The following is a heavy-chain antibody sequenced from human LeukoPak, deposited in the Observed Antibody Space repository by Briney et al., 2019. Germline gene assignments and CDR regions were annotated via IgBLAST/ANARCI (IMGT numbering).Heavy chain of an antibody. V-gene: IGHV1-2*02. CDR2: INPNSGGT. Sequence: ASVKVSCKASGYTLTDYYIHWVRQAPGQGLEWMGWINPNSGGTNSAQKFQGRVTMTRDTSVSTAYMELSRLRSDDTAVYYCARDHCTSSGCYEYYYYGVDVWGQGTTVTVSS. CDR3: ARDHCTSSGCYEYYYYGVDV. J-gene: IGHJ6*02. CDR1: GYTLTDYY. D-gene: IGHD2-2*01.